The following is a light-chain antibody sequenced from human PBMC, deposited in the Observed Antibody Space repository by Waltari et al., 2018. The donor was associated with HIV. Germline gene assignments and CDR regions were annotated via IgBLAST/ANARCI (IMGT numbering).Light chain of an antibody. CDR3: QLYGSGV. J-gene: IGLJ3*02. Sequence: QFVVTQSPSASASLGASVQLACTLSSGHHTYSIAWQQQHPHTGPRCLMEFHRDGTLITGDGISDRFSVSASGAEFYLTISDLQSEDEAVYYCQLYGSGVFGPGTKLTV. V-gene: IGLV4-69*01. CDR1: SGHHTYS. CDR2: FHRDGTL.